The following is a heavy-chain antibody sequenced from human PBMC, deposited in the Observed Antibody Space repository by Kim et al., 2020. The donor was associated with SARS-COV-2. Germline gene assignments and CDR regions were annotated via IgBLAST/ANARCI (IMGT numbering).Heavy chain of an antibody. CDR1: GFTFSSYS. D-gene: IGHD6-13*01. CDR3: ASLAAAGLNDAFDI. V-gene: IGHV3-21*01. Sequence: GGSLRLSCAASGFTFSSYSMNWVRQAPGKGLEWVSSISSSSSYIYYADSVKGRFTISRDNAKNSLYLQMNSLRAEDTAVYYCASLAAAGLNDAFDIWGQGTMVTVSS. CDR2: ISSSSSYI. J-gene: IGHJ3*02.